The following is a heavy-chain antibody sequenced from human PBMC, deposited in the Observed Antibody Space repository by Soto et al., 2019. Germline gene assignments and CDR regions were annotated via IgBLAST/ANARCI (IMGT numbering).Heavy chain of an antibody. CDR2: IYYSGST. D-gene: IGHD4-4*01. CDR3: ARDGTYSNYDERPWFDP. Sequence: SETLSLTCTVSGGSISSGDYYWCWIRQPTGKGLEWIGYIYYSGSTYYNPSLKSRVTISVDTSKNQFSLKLSSVTAADTAVYYCARDGTYSNYDERPWFDPWGQGTLVTVSS. CDR1: GGSISSGDYY. V-gene: IGHV4-30-4*08. J-gene: IGHJ5*02.